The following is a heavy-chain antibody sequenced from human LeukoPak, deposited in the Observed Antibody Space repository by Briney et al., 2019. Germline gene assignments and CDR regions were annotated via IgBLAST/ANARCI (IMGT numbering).Heavy chain of an antibody. CDR2: ISSSSYI. V-gene: IGHV3-21*01. J-gene: IGHJ4*02. D-gene: IGHD3-10*01. CDR1: GFTFSSYS. CDR3: ARDLWFGELYPLEPDDY. Sequence: PGGSLRLSCAASGFTFSSYSMNWVRQAPGKGLEWVSSISSSSYIYYADSVKGRFTISRDNAKNSLYLQMNSLRAEDTAVYYCARDLWFGELYPLEPDDYWGQGTLVTVSS.